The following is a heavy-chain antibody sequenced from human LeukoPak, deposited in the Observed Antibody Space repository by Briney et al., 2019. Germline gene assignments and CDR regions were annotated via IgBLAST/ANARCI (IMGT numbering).Heavy chain of an antibody. D-gene: IGHD6-19*01. V-gene: IGHV3-74*01. CDR2: INSDGSST. CDR3: ARGLPRFSGWYFLRRFPDGMDV. Sequence: PGGSLRLSCAVSGFTLSSYWMHWVGQAPAKGLVWVSRINSDGSSTSYADSVKGRFTISRDNAKNTLYLQMNSLRAEDTAVYYCARGLPRFSGWYFLRRFPDGMDVWGQGTTVTVSS. J-gene: IGHJ6*02. CDR1: GFTLSSYW.